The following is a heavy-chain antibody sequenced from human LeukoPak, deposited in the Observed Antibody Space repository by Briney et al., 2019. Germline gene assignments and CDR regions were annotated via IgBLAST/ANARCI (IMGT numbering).Heavy chain of an antibody. CDR3: VRVDGSPDY. CDR2: MNPKSGNT. CDR1: GYTFTRYD. V-gene: IGHV1-8*03. Sequence: ASVKVSCKASGYTFTRYDINWVRQATGQGLEWMGRMNPKSGNTGHAQKFQGRVTITRDTSISTVYMELSSLRFEDTAVYFCVRVDGSPDYWGQGTLVTVSS. D-gene: IGHD2-15*01. J-gene: IGHJ4*02.